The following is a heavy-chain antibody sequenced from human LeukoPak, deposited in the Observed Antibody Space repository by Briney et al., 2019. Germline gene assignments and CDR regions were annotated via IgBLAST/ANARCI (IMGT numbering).Heavy chain of an antibody. J-gene: IGHJ4*02. Sequence: PSETLSLTCAVYGGSFSGYYWSWIRQPPGKGLEWIGEINHSGSTNYNPSLKSRVTISVDTSKNQFSLKLSSVTAADTAVYYCARGLGFYGSGSFGYWGQGTLVTVSS. D-gene: IGHD3-10*01. V-gene: IGHV4-34*01. CDR3: ARGLGFYGSGSFGY. CDR1: GGSFSGYY. CDR2: INHSGST.